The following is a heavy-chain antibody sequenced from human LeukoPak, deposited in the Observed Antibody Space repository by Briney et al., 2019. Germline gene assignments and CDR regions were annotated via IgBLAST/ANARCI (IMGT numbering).Heavy chain of an antibody. CDR2: INEDGSEK. V-gene: IGHV3-7*01. J-gene: IGHJ4*02. CDR3: TRGDSSSKIDY. D-gene: IGHD6-6*01. Sequence: QSGGSLRLSCAASGFTFNSCWMSWVRQAPGKGREWTANINEDGSEKHYVDSVEGRFTISRDNAKNSLYLQMNSLRVEDTALYYCTRGDSSSKIDYWGQGILVIVSS. CDR1: GFTFNSCW.